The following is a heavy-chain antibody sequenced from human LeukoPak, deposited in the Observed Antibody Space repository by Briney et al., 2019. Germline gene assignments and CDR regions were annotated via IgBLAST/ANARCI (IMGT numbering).Heavy chain of an antibody. Sequence: GGSLRLSCAASGFTFSSYAMSWVRQAPGKGLEWVSAISGSGGSTYYADSVKGRFTISRDNSKNTLYLQMNSLRAEDTAVYYCASFRTPPTSVNLYYYDSSGPGGYYFDYWGQGTLVTVSS. CDR2: ISGSGGST. V-gene: IGHV3-23*01. CDR3: ASFRTPPTSVNLYYYDSSGPGGYYFDY. J-gene: IGHJ4*02. CDR1: GFTFSSYA. D-gene: IGHD3-22*01.